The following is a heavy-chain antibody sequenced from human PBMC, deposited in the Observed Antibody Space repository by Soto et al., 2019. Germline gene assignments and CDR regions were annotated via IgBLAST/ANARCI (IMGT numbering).Heavy chain of an antibody. CDR3: ASSGYSSGWYLGPRFDY. D-gene: IGHD6-19*01. V-gene: IGHV4-59*01. CDR1: GGSISSYY. CDR2: IYYSGST. Sequence: SETLSLTCTVSGGSISSYYWSWIRQPPGKGLEWIGYIYYSGSTNYNPSLKSRVTISVDTSKNQFSLKLSSVTAADTAVYYCASSGYSSGWYLGPRFDYWGQRTLVTVSS. J-gene: IGHJ4*02.